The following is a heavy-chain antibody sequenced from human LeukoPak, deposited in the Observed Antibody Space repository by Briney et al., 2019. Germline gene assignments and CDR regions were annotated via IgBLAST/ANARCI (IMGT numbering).Heavy chain of an antibody. CDR2: ISGGGGDT. V-gene: IGHV3-23*01. Sequence: GGSLRLSCVASGFTFSSYAMTWVRQAPGKGLEWVSAISGGGGDTYYADSVKARFTISRDNSKNTLYLQMNSLRAEDTALYYCAKGCSSISCYTSEYWGQGTLVTVSS. D-gene: IGHD2-2*02. CDR1: GFTFSSYA. CDR3: AKGCSSISCYTSEY. J-gene: IGHJ4*02.